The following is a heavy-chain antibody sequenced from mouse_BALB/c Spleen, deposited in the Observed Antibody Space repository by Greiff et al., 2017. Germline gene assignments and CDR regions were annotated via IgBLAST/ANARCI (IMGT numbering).Heavy chain of an antibody. J-gene: IGHJ3*01. D-gene: IGHD2-2*01. CDR3: ARSALYGYDRGFAY. V-gene: IGHV1-4*02. CDR1: GYTFTSYT. Sequence: VQLQESAAELARPGASVKMSCKASGYTFTSYTMHWVKQRPGQGLEWIGYINPSSGYTEYNQKFKDKTTLTADKSSSTAYMQLSSLTSEDSAVYYCARSALYGYDRGFAYWGQGTLVTVSA. CDR2: INPSSGYT.